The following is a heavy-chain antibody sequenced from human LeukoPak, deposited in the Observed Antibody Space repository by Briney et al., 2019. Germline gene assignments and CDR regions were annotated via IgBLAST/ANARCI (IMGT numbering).Heavy chain of an antibody. V-gene: IGHV3-53*04. CDR3: ARSKAVAATYYYYGMDV. D-gene: IGHD6-19*01. Sequence: GGSLRLSCAASGFTVSSNYMSWVRQAPGKGLEWVSVIYSGGSTYYADSVKGRFTISRHNSKNTLYLQMNSLRAEDMAVYYCARSKAVAATYYYYGMDVWGQGTTVTVSS. J-gene: IGHJ6*02. CDR1: GFTVSSNY. CDR2: IYSGGST.